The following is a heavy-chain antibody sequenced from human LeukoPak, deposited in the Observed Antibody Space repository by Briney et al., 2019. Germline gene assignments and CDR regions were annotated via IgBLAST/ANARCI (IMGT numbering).Heavy chain of an antibody. J-gene: IGHJ6*03. CDR2: IYTSGST. Sequence: SETLSLTCTVSGGSISSYYWSWIRQPAGKGLEWIGRIYTSGSTNYNPSLKSRVTMSVDTSKNQFSLKLSSVTAADTAVYYCARLNTGYSSSWDSYYYYYMDVWGKGTTVTVSS. CDR1: GGSISSYY. V-gene: IGHV4-4*07. D-gene: IGHD6-13*01. CDR3: ARLNTGYSSSWDSYYYYYMDV.